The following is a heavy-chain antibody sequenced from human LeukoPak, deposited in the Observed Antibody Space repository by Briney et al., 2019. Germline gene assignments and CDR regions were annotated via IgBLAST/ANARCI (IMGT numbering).Heavy chain of an antibody. CDR2: INPNSGGT. CDR3: ATAPGYCSGGSCVDAFDI. J-gene: IGHJ3*02. CDR1: GYTFTGYY. Sequence: ASVKVSCKASGYTFTGYYMHWVRQAPGQGLEWMGWINPNSGGTNYAQKFQGRVTMTRHTSISTAYMELSRLSSDDTAVYYCATAPGYCSGGSCVDAFDIWGQGTMVTVSS. D-gene: IGHD2-15*01. V-gene: IGHV1-2*02.